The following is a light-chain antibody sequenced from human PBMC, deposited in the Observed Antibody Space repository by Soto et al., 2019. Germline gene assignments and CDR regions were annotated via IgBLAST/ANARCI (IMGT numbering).Light chain of an antibody. Sequence: EFVLTQSPGTLSLSPGERATLSCRASQSVSSSFLAWYQQKPGQAPRLLIYGASSRATGIPDRFSGSGSGTDITLTISRLEPEDFAVYYCQQYGSSPWTFGQGTKVEIK. J-gene: IGKJ1*01. CDR1: QSVSSSF. CDR3: QQYGSSPWT. CDR2: GAS. V-gene: IGKV3-20*01.